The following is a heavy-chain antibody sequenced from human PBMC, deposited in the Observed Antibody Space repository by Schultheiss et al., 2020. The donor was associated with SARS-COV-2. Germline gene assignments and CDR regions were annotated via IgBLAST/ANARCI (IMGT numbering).Heavy chain of an antibody. Sequence: ASVKVSCKASGYTFTGYYMHWVRQAPGQGLEWMGWINPNSGGTNYAQKFQGRVTMTRNTSISTAYMELSSLRSEDTAVYYCAREDYGDYWGQGTLVTVSS. V-gene: IGHV1-2*02. CDR1: GYTFTGYY. J-gene: IGHJ4*02. CDR2: INPNSGGT. CDR3: AREDYGDY.